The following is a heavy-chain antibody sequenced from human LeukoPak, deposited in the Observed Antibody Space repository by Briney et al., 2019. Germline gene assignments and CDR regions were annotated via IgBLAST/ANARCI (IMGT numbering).Heavy chain of an antibody. CDR1: GGSISSGGYY. J-gene: IGHJ5*02. CDR3: ASSEKLKEGNWFDP. CDR2: IYYSGST. Sequence: SETLSLTCTVSGGSISSGGYYWSWIRQHPGKGLEWIGYIYYSGSTYYNPSLKGRVTISVDTSKNQFSLKLSSVTGADTGVYYCASSEKLKEGNWFDPWGQGTLVTVSS. V-gene: IGHV4-31*03.